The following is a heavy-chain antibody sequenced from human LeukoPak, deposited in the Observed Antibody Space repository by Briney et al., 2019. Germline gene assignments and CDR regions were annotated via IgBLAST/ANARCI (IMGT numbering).Heavy chain of an antibody. J-gene: IGHJ5*02. CDR2: IIPIFGTA. CDR3: ARGDADILTGYLRFNWFDP. Sequence: GASVKVSCKASGYTFTSYYMHWVRQAPGQGLEWMGGIIPIFGTANYAQKFQGRVTITADESTSTAYMELSSLRSEDTAVYYCARGDADILTGYLRFNWFDPWGQGTLVTVSS. V-gene: IGHV1-69*13. D-gene: IGHD3-9*01. CDR1: GYTFTSYY.